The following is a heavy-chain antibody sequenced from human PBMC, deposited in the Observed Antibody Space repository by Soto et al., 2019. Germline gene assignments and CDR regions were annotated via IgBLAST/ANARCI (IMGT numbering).Heavy chain of an antibody. V-gene: IGHV4-59*08. J-gene: IGHJ4*02. CDR2: IYYSGST. D-gene: IGHD1-26*01. CDR1: GGSISSYY. Sequence: SETLCLTCTVSGGSISSYYWSWIRQPPGKGLEWIGYIYYSGSTNYNPSLKSRVTISVDTSKNQFSLKLSSVTAADTAVYYCARRYGGNLDYWGQGTLVTVSS. CDR3: ARRYGGNLDY.